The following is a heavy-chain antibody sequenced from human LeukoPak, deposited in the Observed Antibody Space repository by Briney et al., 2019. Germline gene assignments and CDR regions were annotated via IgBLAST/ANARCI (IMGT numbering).Heavy chain of an antibody. CDR2: IDPSDSYT. CDR3: ARGYGSGSYYFDY. D-gene: IGHD3-10*01. V-gene: IGHV5-10-1*01. J-gene: IGHJ4*02. CDR1: GGTFSSYA. Sequence: KVSCKASGGTFSSYAISWVRQAPGQGLEWMGRIDPSDSYTNYSPSFQGHVTISADKSISTAYLQWSSLKASDTAMYYCARGYGSGSYYFDYWGQGTLVTVSS.